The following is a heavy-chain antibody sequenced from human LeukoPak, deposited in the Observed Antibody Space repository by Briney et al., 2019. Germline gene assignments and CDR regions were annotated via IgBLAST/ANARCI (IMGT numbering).Heavy chain of an antibody. J-gene: IGHJ4*02. Sequence: PGGSLRLSCAASGFTFSSYEMNWVRQAPGKGLEWVSYISSSGSTIYYADSVKGRFTISRDNAKNSLYLQMNSLRAEDTAVYYCARGHCSGGSCYSVDYWGQGTLVTVSS. V-gene: IGHV3-48*03. D-gene: IGHD2-15*01. CDR3: ARGHCSGGSCYSVDY. CDR1: GFTFSSYE. CDR2: ISSSGSTI.